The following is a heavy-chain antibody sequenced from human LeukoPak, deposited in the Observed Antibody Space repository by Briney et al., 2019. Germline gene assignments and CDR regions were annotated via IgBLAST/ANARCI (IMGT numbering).Heavy chain of an antibody. CDR3: ARDYDILSKFDY. Sequence: PGGSLRLSCAASGFTFSSYAMSWVRQAPGKGLEWVAVIWYDGSNKYYADSVKGRFTISRDNSKNTLYLQMNSLRAEDTAVYYCARDYDILSKFDYWGQGTLVTVSS. J-gene: IGHJ4*02. D-gene: IGHD3-9*01. V-gene: IGHV3-33*08. CDR1: GFTFSSYA. CDR2: IWYDGSNK.